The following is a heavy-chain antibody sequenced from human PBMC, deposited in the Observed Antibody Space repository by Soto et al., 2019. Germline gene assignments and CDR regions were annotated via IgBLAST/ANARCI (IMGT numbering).Heavy chain of an antibody. J-gene: IGHJ4*02. V-gene: IGHV4-61*01. D-gene: IGHD2-2*02. CDR2: IYYSGST. CDR1: GGSVSSGSYY. Sequence: SETLSLTCTVSGGSVSSGSYYWSWIRQPPGKGLEWIGYIYYSGSTNYNPSLKSRVTISVDTSKNQFSLKLSSVAAADTAVYYCARRYCSSTSCYRVFDYWGQGTLVTVSS. CDR3: ARRYCSSTSCYRVFDY.